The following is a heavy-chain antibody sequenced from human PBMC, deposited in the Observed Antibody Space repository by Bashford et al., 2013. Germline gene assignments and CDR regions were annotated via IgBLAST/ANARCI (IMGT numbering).Heavy chain of an antibody. Sequence: VRQAPGKGLEWVAAIWSDGINKYYADSVKGRFTISRDDSKSIAYLQMNSLKTEDTAVYYCTRDPLPYYYDSSGSNDAFDIWGQGTMVTVSS. J-gene: IGHJ3*02. V-gene: IGHV3-33*01. CDR3: TRDPLPYYYDSSGSNDAFDI. D-gene: IGHD3-22*01. CDR2: IWSDGINK.